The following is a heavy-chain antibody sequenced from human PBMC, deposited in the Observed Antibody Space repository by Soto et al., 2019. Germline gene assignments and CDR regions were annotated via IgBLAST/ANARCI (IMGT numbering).Heavy chain of an antibody. CDR2: ISAYNGNT. CDR3: ARDQIYYDFWSGYYGGGRLIDY. J-gene: IGHJ4*02. CDR1: GYTFTSYG. D-gene: IGHD3-3*01. Sequence: AASVKVSCKASGYTFTSYGISWVRQAPGQGLEWMGWISAYNGNTNYAQKLQGRVTMTTDTSTSTAYMELRSLRSDDTAVYYCARDQIYYDFWSGYYGGGRLIDYWGQGTLVTVSS. V-gene: IGHV1-18*01.